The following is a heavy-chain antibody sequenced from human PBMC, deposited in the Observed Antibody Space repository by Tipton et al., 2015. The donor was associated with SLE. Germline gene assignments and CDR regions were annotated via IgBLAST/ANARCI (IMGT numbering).Heavy chain of an antibody. D-gene: IGHD3-10*01. Sequence: GLVKPSETLSLTCTVSGGSISGSSSYYWAWIRQPPGKGLEWIGNFYSGGDTYYSPSLKSRVTISADMSKNQFSLKVRSVTAADTAFYFCARLTYGSFDHWGQGSLVTVSS. V-gene: IGHV4-39*01. J-gene: IGHJ4*02. CDR3: ARLTYGSFDH. CDR2: FYSGGDT. CDR1: GGSISGSSSYY.